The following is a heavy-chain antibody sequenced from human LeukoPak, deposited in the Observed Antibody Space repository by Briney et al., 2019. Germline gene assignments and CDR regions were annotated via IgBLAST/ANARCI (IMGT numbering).Heavy chain of an antibody. CDR2: ISDSGSSSI. CDR3: AREGGDV. CDR1: GFVFSSYE. V-gene: IGHV3-48*03. J-gene: IGHJ6*02. D-gene: IGHD2-15*01. Sequence: GGSLRLSCAASGFVFSSYEMNWVRQPPGKGLEWVSYISDSGSSSIYYADSVKGRFTISRDNTKNSLYLQMSSLRVEDTAVYYCAREGGDVWGQGTTVTVSS.